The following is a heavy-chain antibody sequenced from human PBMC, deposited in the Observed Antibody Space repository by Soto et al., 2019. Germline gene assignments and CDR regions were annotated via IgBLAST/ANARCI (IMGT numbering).Heavy chain of an antibody. CDR3: ARDRGIAAGRTSHYYYYGMDV. D-gene: IGHD6-13*01. J-gene: IGHJ6*02. Sequence: PSETLSLTCTVSGGSVSSGSYYWSWIRQPPGKGLEWIGYIYYSGSTNYNPSLKSRVTISVDTSKNQFSLKLSSVTAADTAVYYCARDRGIAAGRTSHYYYYGMDVWGQGTTVTVSS. CDR2: IYYSGST. CDR1: GGSVSSGSYY. V-gene: IGHV4-61*01.